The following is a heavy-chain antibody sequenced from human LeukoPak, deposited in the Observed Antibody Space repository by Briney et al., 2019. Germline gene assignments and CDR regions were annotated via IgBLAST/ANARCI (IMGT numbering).Heavy chain of an antibody. J-gene: IGHJ5*02. CDR3: ARAGRGYTYGYHNYFDP. CDR2: IYYSGSP. V-gene: IGHV4-59*01. Sequence: SETLSLTCAVSGGSISNYYWNWIRQPPGKGLEWIAYIYYSGSPNYNPPLKSRVTISVDTSKNQFSLKLSSVTAADTAVYYCARAGRGYTYGYHNYFDPWGQGTLVTVSS. D-gene: IGHD5-18*01. CDR1: GGSISNYY.